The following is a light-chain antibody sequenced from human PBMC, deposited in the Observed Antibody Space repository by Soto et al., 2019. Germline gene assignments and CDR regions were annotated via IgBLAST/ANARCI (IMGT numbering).Light chain of an antibody. J-gene: IGLJ3*02. Sequence: QSALTQPPSASGSPGQSVTISCTGTSSDVGGYNYVSWYQQHPGKAPKLMIYEVTKRPSGVPDRFSGSKSGNTASLTVSGLQADDEADYYCSSYAGRNGWVFGGGTKLTVL. CDR3: SSYAGRNGWV. CDR1: SSDVGGYNY. V-gene: IGLV2-8*01. CDR2: EVT.